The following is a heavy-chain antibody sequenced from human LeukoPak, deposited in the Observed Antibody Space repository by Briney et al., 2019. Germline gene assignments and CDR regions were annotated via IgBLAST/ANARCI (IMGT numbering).Heavy chain of an antibody. CDR1: GDSISAYY. CDR2: IHYTGSI. D-gene: IGHD1-26*01. V-gene: IGHV4-59*08. Sequence: PSETLSLTCTVSGDSISAYYWSWVRQPPGKGLEWIAYIHYTGSINYSPSLKSRVTISMDTSKSQFSLHVNSVTAADTAVYYCAKYGGSPANYFDYWGRGTLVTVSS. J-gene: IGHJ4*02. CDR3: AKYGGSPANYFDY.